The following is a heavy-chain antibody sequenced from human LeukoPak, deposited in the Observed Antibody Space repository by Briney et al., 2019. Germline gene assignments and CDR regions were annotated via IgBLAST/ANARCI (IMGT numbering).Heavy chain of an antibody. Sequence: ASVKVSCKASGYTFAGYYMHWVRQAPGQGLEWMGWINPNSGGTNYAQKFQGRVTMTRDTSISTAYMELSSLRSDDTAVYYCARGPRVGALGVGPSVAFDYWGQGTLVTVSS. CDR1: GYTFAGYY. CDR2: INPNSGGT. CDR3: ARGPRVGALGVGPSVAFDY. D-gene: IGHD1-26*01. V-gene: IGHV1-2*02. J-gene: IGHJ4*02.